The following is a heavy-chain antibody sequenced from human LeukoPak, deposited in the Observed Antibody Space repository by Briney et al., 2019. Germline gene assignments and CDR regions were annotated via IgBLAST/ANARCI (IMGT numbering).Heavy chain of an antibody. V-gene: IGHV4-61*01. D-gene: IGHD1-26*01. CDR2: IYYSGST. Sequence: SETLSLTCTVSGDSVCSGSYYWSWIRQPPGKGLEWIGDIYYSGSTNYNPSLKSRVTISVDTPKNQFSLRLSSVTAADTAVYYSARLASGSYGPLTPFDYWGQGTLVTVSS. CDR1: GDSVCSGSYY. J-gene: IGHJ4*02. CDR3: ARLASGSYGPLTPFDY.